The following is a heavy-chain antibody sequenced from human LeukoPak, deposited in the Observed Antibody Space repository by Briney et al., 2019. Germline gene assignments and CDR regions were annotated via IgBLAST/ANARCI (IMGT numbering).Heavy chain of an antibody. CDR3: ARALGDY. J-gene: IGHJ4*02. CDR2: ISSSSGTI. CDR1: GFTFSSYS. Sequence: GGSLRLSCAASGFTFSSYSMNWVRQAPGKGLEWVSYISSSSGTIYYADSVKGRFTISRDNAKNSLYLQMNSLRAEDTAVYYCARALGDYWGQGTLVTVSS. V-gene: IGHV3-48*01.